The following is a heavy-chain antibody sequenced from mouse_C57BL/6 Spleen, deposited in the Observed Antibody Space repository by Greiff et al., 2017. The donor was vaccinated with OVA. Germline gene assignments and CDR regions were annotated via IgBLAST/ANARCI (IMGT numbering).Heavy chain of an antibody. CDR3: ARSLDYDPFAY. CDR1: GYSITSGYD. D-gene: IGHD2-4*01. Sequence: EVMLVESGPGMVKPSQSLSLTCTVTGYSITSGYDWHWIRHFPGNKLEWMGYISYSGSTNYNPSLKSRISITHDTSKNHFFLKLNSVTTEDTATYYCARSLDYDPFAYWGQGTLVTVSA. J-gene: IGHJ3*01. CDR2: ISYSGST. V-gene: IGHV3-1*01.